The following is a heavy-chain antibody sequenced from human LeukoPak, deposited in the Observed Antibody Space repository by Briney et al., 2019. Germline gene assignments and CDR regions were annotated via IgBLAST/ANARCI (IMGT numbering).Heavy chain of an antibody. J-gene: IGHJ3*02. Sequence: ASVKVSCKASGCTFSSYAISWVRQAPGQGLEWMGGIIPIFGTANYAQKFQGRVTITADKSTSTAYMELSSLRSEDTAVYYCASKWGRECSGGSCYHAFDIWGQGTMVTVSS. D-gene: IGHD2-15*01. CDR3: ASKWGRECSGGSCYHAFDI. CDR2: IIPIFGTA. V-gene: IGHV1-69*06. CDR1: GCTFSSYA.